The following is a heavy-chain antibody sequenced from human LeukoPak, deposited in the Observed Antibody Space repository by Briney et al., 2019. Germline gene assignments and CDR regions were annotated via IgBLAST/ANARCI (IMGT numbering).Heavy chain of an antibody. CDR2: FSYSGGT. CDR1: GGSITSYY. Sequence: SETLSLTCTVSGGSITSYYWNWIRQPPGKGLEWLGYFSYSGGTNYNPSLKSRVSISADTSKNQFSLKLTSVTAADTAVYYCARGGGCTITSCDFDYWGQGSLVTVSS. J-gene: IGHJ4*02. V-gene: IGHV4-59*01. D-gene: IGHD2-2*01. CDR3: ARGGGCTITSCDFDY.